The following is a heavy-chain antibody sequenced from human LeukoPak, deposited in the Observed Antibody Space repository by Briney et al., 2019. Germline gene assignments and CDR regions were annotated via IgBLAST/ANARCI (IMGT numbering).Heavy chain of an antibody. CDR1: GGSISSYY. Sequence: PSGTLSLTCTVSGGSISSYYWSWIRQPAGKGLEWIGRIYTSGSTTYNPSLKSRVTMSVDTSKNQFSLKLSSVTAADTAVYYCAKSNGYGLVDIWGQGTMVTVSS. V-gene: IGHV4-4*07. D-gene: IGHD3-10*01. J-gene: IGHJ3*02. CDR3: AKSNGYGLVDI. CDR2: IYTSGST.